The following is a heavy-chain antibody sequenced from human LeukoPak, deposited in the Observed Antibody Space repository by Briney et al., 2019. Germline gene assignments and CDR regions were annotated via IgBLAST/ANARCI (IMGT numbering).Heavy chain of an antibody. CDR3: ATPGRDSSGYYGDAFDI. D-gene: IGHD3-22*01. CDR1: GGTFSSYA. V-gene: IGHV1-69*13. J-gene: IGHJ3*02. Sequence: ASVKVSCKASGGTFSSYAISWVRQAPGQGLEWMGGIIPIFGTANYAQKFQGRVTITADESTSTAYLQWSSLKASDTAMYYCATPGRDSSGYYGDAFDIWGQGTMVTVSS. CDR2: IIPIFGTA.